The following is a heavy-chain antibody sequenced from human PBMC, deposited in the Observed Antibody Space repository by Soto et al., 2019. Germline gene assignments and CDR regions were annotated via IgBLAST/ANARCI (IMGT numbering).Heavy chain of an antibody. J-gene: IGHJ6*03. CDR1: GYTFTGYY. Sequence: ASVKVSCKASGYTFTGYYMHWVRQAPGQGLEWMGWINPNSGGTNYAQKFQGWVTMTRDTSISTAYMELSRLRSDDTAVYYCARGGKTAAAGNKYYYYYYMDVWGKGTTVTVSS. V-gene: IGHV1-2*04. D-gene: IGHD6-13*01. CDR2: INPNSGGT. CDR3: ARGGKTAAAGNKYYYYYYMDV.